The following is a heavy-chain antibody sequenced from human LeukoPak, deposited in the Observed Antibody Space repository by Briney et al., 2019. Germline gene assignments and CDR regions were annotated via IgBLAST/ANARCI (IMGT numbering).Heavy chain of an antibody. Sequence: ASVKVSCKASGYTVSDYFIHWVRQAPGQGLEWMGQINPNSGGTEYAQNFQGRVTMTRDTSISASYMELNRLTSDDTAVYYCARDLSTTSNWELDYWGQRTLVTVSS. D-gene: IGHD7-27*01. J-gene: IGHJ4*02. CDR1: GYTVSDYF. CDR3: ARDLSTTSNWELDY. V-gene: IGHV1-2*06. CDR2: INPNSGGT.